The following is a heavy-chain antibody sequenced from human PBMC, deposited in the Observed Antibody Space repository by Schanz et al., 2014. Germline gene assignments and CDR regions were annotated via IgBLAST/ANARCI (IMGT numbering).Heavy chain of an antibody. CDR3: ARAGQDYSDSSGYATYYFGN. CDR2: IIPILDIT. V-gene: IGHV1-69*04. Sequence: QVHLVQSGAEVKKPGSSVKVSCKLSGGTFSSFAIFWVRQAPGQGLEWMGTIIPILDITNYAQKFQGRVTITADKSTSTAYMELSNLRSEDTAVYYCARAGQDYSDSSGYATYYFGNWGQGTLVTVSS. D-gene: IGHD3-22*01. CDR1: GGTFSSFA. J-gene: IGHJ4*02.